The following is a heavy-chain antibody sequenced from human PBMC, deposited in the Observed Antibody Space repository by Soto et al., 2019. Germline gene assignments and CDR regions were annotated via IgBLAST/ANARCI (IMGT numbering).Heavy chain of an antibody. V-gene: IGHV3-30-3*01. Sequence: GGSLRLSCAASGFTFSSHVMHWVRQAPGKGVGWVATISYSGNNKYYPDSVKGRYTISRDNSKNTLYLQMNSLRVEDTAVYYCARERTVVGATHYYYHGLDVWGQGTTVTVSS. CDR1: GFTFSSHV. CDR2: ISYSGNNK. D-gene: IGHD1-26*01. CDR3: ARERTVVGATHYYYHGLDV. J-gene: IGHJ6*02.